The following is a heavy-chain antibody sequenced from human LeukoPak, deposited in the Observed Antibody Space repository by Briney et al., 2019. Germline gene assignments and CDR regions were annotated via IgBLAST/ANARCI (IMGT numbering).Heavy chain of an antibody. D-gene: IGHD2-8*01. J-gene: IGHJ5*02. CDR2: ISAYNGNT. V-gene: IGHV1-18*01. Sequence: GASVKVSCKASGYTFTSYGISWVRQAPGQGLEWMGWISAYNGNTNYAQKLQGRVTMTTDTSTSTAYMELRSLRSDDTAVYYCARDRMAGIVLMVYANWFDPWGQGTLVTVSS. CDR1: GYTFTSYG. CDR3: ARDRMAGIVLMVYANWFDP.